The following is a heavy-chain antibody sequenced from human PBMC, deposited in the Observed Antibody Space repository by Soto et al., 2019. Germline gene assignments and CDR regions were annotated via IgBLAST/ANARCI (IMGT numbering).Heavy chain of an antibody. Sequence: QVQLQQWGAGLLKPSETLSLTCAVYGGSFSGYSWSWVRQSPGKGLEWIGEIEHTGSTTYNPSLKSRAPISVAPSKHQFSLKLSSVTPADPAVYYCARGVPGFWGQGTLVTVSS. CDR2: IEHTGST. D-gene: IGHD5-12*01. CDR1: GGSFSGYS. J-gene: IGHJ1*01. CDR3: ARGVPGF. V-gene: IGHV4-34*01.